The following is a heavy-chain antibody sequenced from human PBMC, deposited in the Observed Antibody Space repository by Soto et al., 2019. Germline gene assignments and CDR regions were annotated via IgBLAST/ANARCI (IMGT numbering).Heavy chain of an antibody. CDR2: IIPIIGII. D-gene: IGHD4-4*01. V-gene: IGHV1-69*04. CDR1: GGIFSTYT. CDR3: AGDPDSHYNDSHAASYP. J-gene: IGHJ5*02. Sequence: GASVKVSCKACGGIFSTYTITWVRQSPGQGLEWMGRIIPIIGIINYAQKFQGRVTISADKFTGTAYMELTGLRSDDTAVYYCAGDPDSHYNDSHAASYPWGQGTLVTVSS.